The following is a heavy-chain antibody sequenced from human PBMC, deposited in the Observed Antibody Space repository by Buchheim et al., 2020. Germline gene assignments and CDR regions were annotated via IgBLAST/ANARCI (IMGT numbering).Heavy chain of an antibody. J-gene: IGHJ4*02. V-gene: IGHV3-23*01. CDR1: GFTFDNYV. CDR2: ISAGGANS. D-gene: IGHD2-2*01. Sequence: EVQLLESGGALIQPGGSLRLSCAASGFTFDNYVLNWVRQAPGKGLEWVSAISAGGANSYYAESVKGRFTVPRDNSKNMVFLQMESLRAEDTATYFCAKDRKCSATSCYGGFDYWGQGTL. CDR3: AKDRKCSATSCYGGFDY.